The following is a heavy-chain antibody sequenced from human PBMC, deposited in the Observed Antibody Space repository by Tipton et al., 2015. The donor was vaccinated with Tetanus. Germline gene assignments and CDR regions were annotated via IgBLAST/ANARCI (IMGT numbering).Heavy chain of an antibody. Sequence: TLSLTCTVSGGSMSNNYWSWIRQPPGKGLEWIAYIFHSGSTNYSPSLKSRVAISMDTSKNQISLKLSSVTAADTAVYYCARSGYYSRAYYHYRMDVWGQGTTVSVSS. CDR2: IFHSGST. J-gene: IGHJ6*02. CDR3: ARSGYYSRAYYHYRMDV. D-gene: IGHD3-9*01. V-gene: IGHV4-59*12. CDR1: GGSMSNNY.